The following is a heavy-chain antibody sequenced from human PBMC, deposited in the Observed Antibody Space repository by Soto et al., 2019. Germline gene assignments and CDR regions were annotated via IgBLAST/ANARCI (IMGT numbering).Heavy chain of an antibody. Sequence: PGGSLRLSCAASGFTFSGDWMHWVRQAAGKGLVWVSRINMDGSSTKYADSVKGRFTISRDNAKNTLYLQMNSLRVDDTAVYYCARGPRGLYHHDYWGQGALVTVSS. CDR3: ARGPRGLYHHDY. D-gene: IGHD2-2*01. CDR1: GFTFSGDW. V-gene: IGHV3-74*01. J-gene: IGHJ4*02. CDR2: INMDGSST.